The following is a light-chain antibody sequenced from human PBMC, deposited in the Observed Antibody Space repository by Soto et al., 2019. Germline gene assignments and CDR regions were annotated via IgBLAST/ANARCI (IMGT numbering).Light chain of an antibody. Sequence: EIVLTQSPATLSLSPGERATLSCRASQSVSSYLAWYQQKPGQAPRLLIYDASNRDTCIPSRFSGSGSGTYCALTISRLEPEDFAVYYCQQRSSWPYSFGGGTKLEIK. CDR1: QSVSSY. CDR3: QQRSSWPYS. CDR2: DAS. J-gene: IGKJ2*01. V-gene: IGKV3-11*01.